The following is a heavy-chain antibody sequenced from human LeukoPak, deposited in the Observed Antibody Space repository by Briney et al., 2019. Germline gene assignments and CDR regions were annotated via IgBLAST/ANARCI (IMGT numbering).Heavy chain of an antibody. CDR1: GSSISSYG. D-gene: IGHD6-19*01. CDR3: ARIPHGLSSGWHPFDC. J-gene: IGHJ4*02. Sequence: PSETLSLTCTVSGSSISSYGRVWIRQPAGKGLEWIGRIYTSGSTNYNPSLKSRVTMSVDTSKNHISLRLTSVTAADTAVYYCARIPHGLSSGWHPFDCWGQGTLVTVSS. V-gene: IGHV4-4*07. CDR2: IYTSGST.